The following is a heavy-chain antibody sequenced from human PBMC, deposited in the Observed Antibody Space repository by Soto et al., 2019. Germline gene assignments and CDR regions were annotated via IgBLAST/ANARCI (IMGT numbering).Heavy chain of an antibody. J-gene: IGHJ4*02. CDR2: ISTYNGDT. V-gene: IGHV1-18*01. CDR3: ARGGFGGGVDY. D-gene: IGHD3-10*01. Sequence: QVQLVQSGAEVKKPGASVKVSCKASGYTFNNYGISWVRQAPGQGLEWMGWISTYNGDTNYAQKLQGSVTMTTDTSPIPAYMELRSLTSDDTAVYYCARGGFGGGVDYWGQGTLVTVSS. CDR1: GYTFNNYG.